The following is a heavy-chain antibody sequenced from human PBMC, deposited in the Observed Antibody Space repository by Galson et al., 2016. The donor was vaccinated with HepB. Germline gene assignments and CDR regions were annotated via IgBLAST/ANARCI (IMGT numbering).Heavy chain of an antibody. J-gene: IGHJ6*02. CDR2: IWYDGSNN. Sequence: SLRLSCAASGFFFSNYGMHWVRQAPGKGLEWVADIWYDGSNNYYADSVKGRFTISRDNSKNTLYMQMNSLRAEDTAEYYCAKGGELRGCYYYYGRDVWGQGTTVTVSS. D-gene: IGHD1-26*01. CDR1: GFFFSNYG. V-gene: IGHV3-33*03. CDR3: AKGGELRGCYYYYGRDV.